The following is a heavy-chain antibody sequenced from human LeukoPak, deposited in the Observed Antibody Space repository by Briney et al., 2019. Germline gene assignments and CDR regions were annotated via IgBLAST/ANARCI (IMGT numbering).Heavy chain of an antibody. D-gene: IGHD3-3*01. CDR2: ISSSGSTI. V-gene: IGHV3-11*01. CDR3: ARELATVFEDY. CDR1: GFTFSDYY. J-gene: IGHJ4*02. Sequence: GGSLRLSCAASGFTFSDYYMSWIRQAPGKGLEWVSYISSSGSTIYYADSVKGRFTISRDNAMNSLYLQMNSLRAEDTAVYYCARELATVFEDYWGQGTLVTVSS.